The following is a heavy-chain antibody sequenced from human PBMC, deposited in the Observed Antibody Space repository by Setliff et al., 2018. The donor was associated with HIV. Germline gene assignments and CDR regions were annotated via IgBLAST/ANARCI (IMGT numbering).Heavy chain of an antibody. CDR3: AGDAGYKGAADY. Sequence: SETLSLTCTVSGASISDSKYYWGWIRQPPGKGLEWIGNIHYSGTTYYNPSLRSRVTISIDTSKTQFSLKMSSVTAADTAVYYCAGDAGYKGAADYWGQGTLVTVSS. CDR2: IHYSGTT. J-gene: IGHJ4*02. V-gene: IGHV4-39*07. D-gene: IGHD1-26*01. CDR1: GASISDSKYY.